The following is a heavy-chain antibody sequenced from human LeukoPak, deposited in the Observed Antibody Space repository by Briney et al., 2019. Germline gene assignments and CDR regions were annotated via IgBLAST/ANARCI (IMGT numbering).Heavy chain of an antibody. CDR3: ARLFWPLYYFDY. J-gene: IGHJ4*02. CDR2: INPNSGGT. V-gene: IGHV1-2*02. Sequence: ASVKVSCKASGYTFTGYYMHWVRQAPGQGLEWMGWINPNSGGTNYAQKLQGRVTMTTDTSTSTAYMELRSLRSDDTAVYYCARLFWPLYYFDYWGQGTLVTVSS. CDR1: GYTFTGYY. D-gene: IGHD3-3*01.